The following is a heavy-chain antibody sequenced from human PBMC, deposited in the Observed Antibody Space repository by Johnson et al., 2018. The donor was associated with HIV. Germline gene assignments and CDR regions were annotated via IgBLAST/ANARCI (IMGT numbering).Heavy chain of an antibody. CDR2: I. D-gene: IGHD3-10*01. CDR3: ARDAHFWVQGLARWPDVFDI. J-gene: IGHJ3*02. CDR1: AFPFDDHA. Sequence: VQLVESGGGLVQPGRSLRLSCAASAFPFDDHALHWVRQSPGKGLQRFSIILKGRFTISRDNAKNDLYLQMNSLRAEDTAVYYCARDAHFWVQGLARWPDVFDIWGQGTMVTVSS. V-gene: IGHV3-9*01.